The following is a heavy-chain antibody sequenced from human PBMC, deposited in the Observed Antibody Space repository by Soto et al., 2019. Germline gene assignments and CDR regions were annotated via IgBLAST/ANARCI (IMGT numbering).Heavy chain of an antibody. CDR2: IIPLFGTT. D-gene: IGHD3-10*01. V-gene: IGHV1-69*01. CDR3: AAERGFGHLSVV. CDR1: GATFETCV. J-gene: IGHJ6*02. Sequence: QVQVVQSGVEVRRPGSSVKVSCKESGATFETCVISWVRQAPGQGLEWMGGIIPLFGTTDFAQRFQGRRTMTTDESTTTASRELSRLRSEETATYYCAAERGFGHLSVVGGQGARVIVSS.